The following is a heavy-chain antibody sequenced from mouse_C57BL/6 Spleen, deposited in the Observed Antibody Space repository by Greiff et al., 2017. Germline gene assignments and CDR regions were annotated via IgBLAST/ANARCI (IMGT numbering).Heavy chain of an antibody. CDR2: IDPSDSET. CDR1: GYTFTSYW. D-gene: IGHD2-1*01. V-gene: IGHV1-52*01. CDR3: ARRGGYGNYVYFDV. J-gene: IGHJ1*03. Sequence: QVQLKQPGAELVRPGSSVKLSCKASGYTFTSYWMHWVKQRPIQGLEWIGNIDPSDSETHYNQKFKDKATLTVDKSSSTAYMQLSSLTSEDSAVYYCARRGGYGNYVYFDVWGTGTTVTVSS.